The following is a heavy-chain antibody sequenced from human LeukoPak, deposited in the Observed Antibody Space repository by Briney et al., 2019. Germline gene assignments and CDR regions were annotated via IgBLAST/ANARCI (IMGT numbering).Heavy chain of an antibody. CDR1: GGSFSGYY. CDR2: INHSGST. D-gene: IGHD2-2*01. V-gene: IGHV4-34*01. CDR3: ARGSPVGGV. Sequence: SETLSLTCAVYGGSFSGYYWSWIRQPPGKGLEWIGEINHSGSTNYNPSLKSRVTISVDTSKNQFSLKLSSVTAADTAVYYCARGSPVGGVWGQGTTVTVSS. J-gene: IGHJ6*02.